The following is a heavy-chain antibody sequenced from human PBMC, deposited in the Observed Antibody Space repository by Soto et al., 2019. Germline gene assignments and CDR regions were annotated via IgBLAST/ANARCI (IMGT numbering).Heavy chain of an antibody. J-gene: IGHJ6*02. CDR1: GYSFTSYW. CDR3: AIHLSGIAAAGLDYYYYGMDV. CDR2: IYPGDSDT. Sequence: PGESLKISCKGSGYSFTSYWIGWVRQMPGKGLEWMGIIYPGDSDTRYSPSFQGQVTISADKSISTAYLQWSSLKASDTAMYYCAIHLSGIAAAGLDYYYYGMDVWGQGTTVTVSS. V-gene: IGHV5-51*01. D-gene: IGHD6-13*01.